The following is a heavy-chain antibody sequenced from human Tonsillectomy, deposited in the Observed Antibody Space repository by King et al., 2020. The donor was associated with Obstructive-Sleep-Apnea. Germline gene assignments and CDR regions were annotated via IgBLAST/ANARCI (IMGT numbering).Heavy chain of an antibody. V-gene: IGHV3-11*01. Sequence: VQLVESGGGLVKPGGSLRLSCAASGFTFSDYYMSWIHQAPGKGLEWVSYISSSSSTIYYADSVKGRFTISRDNAKNSLYLQMNSLRAEDTAVYYCARVVFPPMVRGITTYYFDYWGQGTLVTVSS. J-gene: IGHJ4*02. CDR2: ISSSSSTI. CDR3: ARVVFPPMVRGITTYYFDY. CDR1: GFTFSDYY. D-gene: IGHD3-10*01.